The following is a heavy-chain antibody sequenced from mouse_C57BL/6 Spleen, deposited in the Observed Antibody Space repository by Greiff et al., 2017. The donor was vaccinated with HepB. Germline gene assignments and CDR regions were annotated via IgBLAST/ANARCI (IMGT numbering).Heavy chain of an antibody. J-gene: IGHJ2*01. CDR1: GYTFTSYW. D-gene: IGHD2-4*01. CDR3: TTFDYDVSDY. V-gene: IGHV1-52*01. Sequence: QVQLQQPGAELVRPGSSVKLSCKASGYTFTSYWMHWVKQRPIQGLEWIGNIDPSDSETHYNQKFKDKATLTVDKSSSTAYMQLSSLTSEDSAVYYCTTFDYDVSDYWGQGTTLTVSS. CDR2: IDPSDSET.